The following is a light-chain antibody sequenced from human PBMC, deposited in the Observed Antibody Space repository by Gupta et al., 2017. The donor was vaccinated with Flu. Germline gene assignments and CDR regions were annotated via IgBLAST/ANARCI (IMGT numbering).Light chain of an antibody. CDR2: GAS. CDR3: QQYGSSLLT. Sequence: ECVFTLSPGTLSLSPGERATLSCRASQSVSSSYLAWYRQKPGQAPRLLIYGASRRATGIPDRFSGSGSGTDFTLTISRLEPEDFAVYYCQQYGSSLLTFGGGTKVEIK. CDR1: QSVSSSY. V-gene: IGKV3-20*01. J-gene: IGKJ4*01.